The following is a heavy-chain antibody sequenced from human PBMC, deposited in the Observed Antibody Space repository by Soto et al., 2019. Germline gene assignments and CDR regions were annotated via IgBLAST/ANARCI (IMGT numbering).Heavy chain of an antibody. CDR1: GGSISSGDYY. V-gene: IGHV4-30-4*01. CDR2: IYYSGST. D-gene: IGHD3-10*01. Sequence: VQLQESGPGLVKPSQTLSLTCTVSGGSISSGDYYWSWIRQPAGKGLEWLGYIYYSGSTYYNPSLMSRVTISVDTSKNQFSLKLSSVTAADTAVYYCASLSMVRGVLYGMHVWGQGTTVTVSS. J-gene: IGHJ6*02. CDR3: ASLSMVRGVLYGMHV.